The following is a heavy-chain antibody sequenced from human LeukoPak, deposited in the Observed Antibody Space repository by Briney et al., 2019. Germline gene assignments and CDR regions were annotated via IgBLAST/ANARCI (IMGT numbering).Heavy chain of an antibody. D-gene: IGHD5-24*01. Sequence: ASVKVSCKASGYTFTGYYMHWVRQAPGHGLEWMGRINPNSGGTNYAQKFQGRVTMTRDTSISTAYMELSRLRSDDTAVYYCARGRLQARTTAVYNWFDPWGQGTLVTVSS. CDR2: INPNSGGT. CDR1: GYTFTGYY. V-gene: IGHV1-2*06. J-gene: IGHJ5*02. CDR3: ARGRLQARTTAVYNWFDP.